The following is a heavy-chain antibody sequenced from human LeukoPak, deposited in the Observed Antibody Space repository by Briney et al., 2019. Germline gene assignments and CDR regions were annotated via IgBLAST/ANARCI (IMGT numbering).Heavy chain of an antibody. Sequence: SETLSLSCTVSTDSFSTYHWSWIRQPPGTGLQWIGDFYDSGRTNYNPSPKSRVNISADMSKNQFSLNLISVTAADTAVYYFCIDSYYVDYWDQGTLVTVSS. D-gene: IGHD1-26*01. CDR2: FYDSGRT. CDR1: TDSFSTYH. CDR3: CIDSYYVDY. J-gene: IGHJ4*02. V-gene: IGHV4-59*01.